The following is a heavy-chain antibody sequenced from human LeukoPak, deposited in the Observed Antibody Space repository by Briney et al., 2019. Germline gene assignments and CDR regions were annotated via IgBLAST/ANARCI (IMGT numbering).Heavy chain of an antibody. CDR3: ARDRYYYDSSGYFGMDY. CDR2: ISYDGSNK. D-gene: IGHD3-22*01. Sequence: QPGGSLRLSCAASGFTFSSYAMHWVRQAPGKGLERVAVISYDGSNKYYADSVKGRFTISRDNSKNTLYLQMNSLRAEDTAVYYCARDRYYYDSSGYFGMDYWGQGTLVTVSS. J-gene: IGHJ4*02. V-gene: IGHV3-30*04. CDR1: GFTFSSYA.